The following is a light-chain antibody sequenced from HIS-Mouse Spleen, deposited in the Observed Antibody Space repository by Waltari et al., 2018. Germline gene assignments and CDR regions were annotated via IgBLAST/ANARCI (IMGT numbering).Light chain of an antibody. Sequence: DIQMTQLPSTLSASVGDRVTMTCRASQSLSSWLGWCEQKPGKAPKLMIYRASSLESGDPSRFIGSGAGTEFTHTISSVQPDDFASYCCQKYNSYIFTLGPGTKVDI. V-gene: IGKV1-5*03. CDR2: RAS. J-gene: IGKJ3*01. CDR3: QKYNSYIFT. CDR1: QSLSSW.